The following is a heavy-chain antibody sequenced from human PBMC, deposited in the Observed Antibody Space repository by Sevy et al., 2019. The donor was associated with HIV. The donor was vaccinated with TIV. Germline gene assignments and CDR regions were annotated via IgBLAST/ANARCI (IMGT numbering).Heavy chain of an antibody. D-gene: IGHD6-19*01. CDR2: IYPGDSDT. CDR1: GYSFTSYW. Sequence: GESLKISCKGSGYSFTSYWIGWVRQMPGKGLEWMGIIYPGDSDTRYSPSFQGQVTISAAKSISTAYLQWSSLKASDTALYYCASRIAVAGSGAFDIWGQGTMVTVSS. J-gene: IGHJ3*02. CDR3: ASRIAVAGSGAFDI. V-gene: IGHV5-51*01.